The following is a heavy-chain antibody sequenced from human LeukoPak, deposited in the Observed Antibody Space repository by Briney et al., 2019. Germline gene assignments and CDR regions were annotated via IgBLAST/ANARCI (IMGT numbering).Heavy chain of an antibody. V-gene: IGHV4-4*02. CDR2: IYHSGST. Sequence: SETLSLTCAVSGGSISNSNWWNWVRQPPGKGLEWIGEIYHSGSTYYNPSLKSRVTISVDRSKNQFSLKLSSVTAADTAVYYCARVVGYSSSWYGYYYYYGMDVWGQGTTVTVSS. J-gene: IGHJ6*02. D-gene: IGHD6-13*01. CDR3: ARVVGYSSSWYGYYYYYGMDV. CDR1: GGSISNSNW.